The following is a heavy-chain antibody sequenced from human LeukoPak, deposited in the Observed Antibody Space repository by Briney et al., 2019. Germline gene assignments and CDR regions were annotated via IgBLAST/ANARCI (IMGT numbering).Heavy chain of an antibody. V-gene: IGHV1-69*06. CDR1: GGTFSSYA. CDR2: IIPIFGTA. D-gene: IGHD3-10*01. Sequence: SVKVSCKASGGTFSSYAISWVRQAPGQGLEWMGGIIPIFGTANYAQKFQGRVTITADKSTSTAYMELSSLRSDDTAVYYCARESGMVRGVIKYWGQGTLVTVSS. CDR3: ARESGMVRGVIKY. J-gene: IGHJ4*02.